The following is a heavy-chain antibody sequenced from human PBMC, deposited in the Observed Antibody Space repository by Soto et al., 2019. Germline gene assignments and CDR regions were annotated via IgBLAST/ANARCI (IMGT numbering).Heavy chain of an antibody. V-gene: IGHV4-39*01. Sequence: SETLSLTCTVSGGSISSASYYWGWVRQPPGEGLEWIGSVYFGGYAYYNTSLKTRVTIFLDTSKNQFSLILTSVTAADTAVYYCARQARGTAWSDFDYWGQGTLVTVSS. J-gene: IGHJ4*01. CDR1: GGSISSASYY. D-gene: IGHD1-7*01. CDR3: ARQARGTAWSDFDY. CDR2: VYFGGYA.